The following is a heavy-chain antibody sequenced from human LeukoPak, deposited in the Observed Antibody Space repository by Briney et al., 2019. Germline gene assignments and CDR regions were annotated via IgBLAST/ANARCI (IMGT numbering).Heavy chain of an antibody. CDR2: ISATGDST. V-gene: IGHV3-23*01. D-gene: IGHD3-3*01. CDR1: KFTFSSFA. CDR3: ANGNGQRFLEWLHEVHFDY. Sequence: GGSLRLSCAASKFTFSSFAMSWVRQAPGKGLEWVSGISATGDSTYYTDSVKGRFTISRDNSKNTLYLQMSSPRAEDTAVYYCANGNGQRFLEWLHEVHFDYWGQGTLVTVSS. J-gene: IGHJ4*02.